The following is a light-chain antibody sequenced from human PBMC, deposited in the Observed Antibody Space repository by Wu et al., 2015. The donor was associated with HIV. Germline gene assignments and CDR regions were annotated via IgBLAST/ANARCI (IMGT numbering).Light chain of an antibody. CDR2: AAS. CDR3: QQYNSFST. J-gene: IGKJ1*01. CDR1: QGISNF. V-gene: IGKV1-27*01. Sequence: DIQMTQSPSSLSASVGDRVTITCRASQGISNFLAWYQQKPGKPPKVLIYAASTLQSGVPSRFSGSGSGTDFTLTITSLQPDDFATYYCQQYNSFSTFGQGTKVEIK.